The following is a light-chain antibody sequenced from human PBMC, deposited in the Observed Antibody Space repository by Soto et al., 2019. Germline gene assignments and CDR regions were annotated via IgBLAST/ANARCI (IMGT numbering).Light chain of an antibody. CDR1: SGHSNYA. V-gene: IGLV4-69*01. Sequence: QSVLTQSPSASASLGASVKVTCTLSSGHSNYAIAWHQQQPEKGPRYLMKLNSDGSHTKGDGIPDRFSGSSSGAERYLTISSLQSDDEAEYYCQTWGTGIVVFGGGTKVTVL. CDR3: QTWGTGIVV. CDR2: LNSDGSH. J-gene: IGLJ2*01.